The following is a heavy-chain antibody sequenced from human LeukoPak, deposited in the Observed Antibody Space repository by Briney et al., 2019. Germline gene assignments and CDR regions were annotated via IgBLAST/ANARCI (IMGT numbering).Heavy chain of an antibody. CDR3: ARDADYYDSSAHRNGWYFDL. V-gene: IGHV3-53*01. CDR2: TYSGGNT. J-gene: IGHJ2*01. D-gene: IGHD3-22*01. CDR1: GFTVSSNY. Sequence: SGGSLRLSCAASGFTVSSNYMSWVRQAPGKGLEWVSVTYSGGNTYYADSVKGRFTISRDNSKNTLYLQMNSLRAADTAVYYCARDADYYDSSAHRNGWYFDLWGRGTLVTVSS.